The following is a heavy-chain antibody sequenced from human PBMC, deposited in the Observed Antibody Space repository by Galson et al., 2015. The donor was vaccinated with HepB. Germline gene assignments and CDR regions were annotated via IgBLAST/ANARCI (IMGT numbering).Heavy chain of an antibody. J-gene: IGHJ4*02. Sequence: SLRLSCAASGFTFRSYAVHWVRQAPGKGLEDVAAINTHGSTTYYADSVKGRFTISRDNSRNTLYLQMTSLRVDDTAVYYCVKTAADIFDYFDYWGRGALVTVSS. D-gene: IGHD3-9*01. CDR3: VKTAADIFDYFDY. V-gene: IGHV3-64D*06. CDR2: INTHGSTT. CDR1: GFTFRSYA.